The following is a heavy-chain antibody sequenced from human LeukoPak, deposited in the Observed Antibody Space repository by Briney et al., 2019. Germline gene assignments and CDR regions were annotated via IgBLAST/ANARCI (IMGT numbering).Heavy chain of an antibody. D-gene: IGHD2-8*01. CDR3: ARGSSLIGGFDY. CDR2: ISRTEGAV. V-gene: IGHV3-11*01. CDR1: GFTFNQHS. Sequence: PGGSLRLSCAASGFTFNQHSMSWIRQAPGKGLEWLSYISRTEGAVHYADSVEGRFTISRDNARNSLSLQMNGLRADDTAVYFCARGSSLIGGFDYWGRGTLVTVSS. J-gene: IGHJ4*02.